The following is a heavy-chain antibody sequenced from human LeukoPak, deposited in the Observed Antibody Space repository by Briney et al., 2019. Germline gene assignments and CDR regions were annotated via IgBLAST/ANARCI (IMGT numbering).Heavy chain of an antibody. CDR3: AKDMGLQRYYFDY. V-gene: IGHV3-23*01. Sequence: GGSLRLSCAAPGFTFSSYAMSWVRQAPGKGLEWVSAISGSGGSTYYADSVKGRFTISRDNSKNTLYLQMNSLRAEDTAVYYCAKDMGLQRYYFDYWGQGTLATVSS. J-gene: IGHJ4*02. CDR2: ISGSGGST. CDR1: GFTFSSYA. D-gene: IGHD5-24*01.